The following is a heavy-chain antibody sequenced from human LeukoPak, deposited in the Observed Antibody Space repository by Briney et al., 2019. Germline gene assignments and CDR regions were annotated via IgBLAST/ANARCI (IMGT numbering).Heavy chain of an antibody. CDR2: IRNSDGST. J-gene: IGHJ4*02. CDR3: AAYCSGGSCYSSDY. Sequence: GGSLRLSCAASGFTFNSYAMSWVRQAPGKGLEWVSGIRNSDGSTYYAESVKGRFTISRDNSKNTLYLQMNSLRAEDTAVYYCAAYCSGGSCYSSDYWGQGTLVTVSS. CDR1: GFTFNSYA. D-gene: IGHD2-15*01. V-gene: IGHV3-23*01.